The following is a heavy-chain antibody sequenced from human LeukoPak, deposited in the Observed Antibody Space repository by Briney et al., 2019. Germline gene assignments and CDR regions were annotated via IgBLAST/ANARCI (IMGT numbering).Heavy chain of an antibody. Sequence: ASVKVSCKASGYTLTSYDINWVRQATGQGLEWMGWISAYNGNTNYAQKLQGRVTMTTDTSTSTAYMELRSLRSDDTAVYYCARDWPDCGGDCSDYWGQGTLVTVSS. CDR2: ISAYNGNT. D-gene: IGHD2-21*02. CDR3: ARDWPDCGGDCSDY. CDR1: GYTLTSYD. J-gene: IGHJ4*02. V-gene: IGHV1-18*01.